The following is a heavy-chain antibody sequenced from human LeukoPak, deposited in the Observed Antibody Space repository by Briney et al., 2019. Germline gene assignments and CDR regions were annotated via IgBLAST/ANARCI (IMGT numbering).Heavy chain of an antibody. CDR2: INHRRST. Sequence: SETLSLTCAVYGGSFSGYYWTWIRQPPGKGLEWIGEINHRRSTKYSPSLKSRVTISVDTSKNQFSLKLSSVTAADTAVYYCAREVGSSGDYWGQGTLVTVSS. D-gene: IGHD3-22*01. V-gene: IGHV4-34*01. J-gene: IGHJ4*02. CDR3: AREVGSSGDY. CDR1: GGSFSGYY.